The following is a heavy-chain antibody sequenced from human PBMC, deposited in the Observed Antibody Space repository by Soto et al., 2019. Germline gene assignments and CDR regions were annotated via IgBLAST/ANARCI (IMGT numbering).Heavy chain of an antibody. J-gene: IGHJ3*02. Sequence: GESLKISCKGSGYSFTSYWIGWVRQMPGKGLEWMGIIYPGDSDTRYSPSFQGQVTISADKSISTAYLQWSSLKASDTAMYYCARDYYGSGSYYSPVFDIWGQGTMVTVSS. CDR1: GYSFTSYW. CDR2: IYPGDSDT. CDR3: ARDYYGSGSYYSPVFDI. V-gene: IGHV5-51*01. D-gene: IGHD3-10*01.